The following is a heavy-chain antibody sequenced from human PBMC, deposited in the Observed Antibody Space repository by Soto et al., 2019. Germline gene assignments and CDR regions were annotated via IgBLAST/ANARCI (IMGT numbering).Heavy chain of an antibody. V-gene: IGHV4-30-4*01. Sequence: QVQLQESGPGLVKPSQTLSLTCTVSGGSISTVDYWWSWIRQSPDMGLEWIGHIYDGGRTYNNPSLESRVTMQVDTAKSQLSLTLSSVSAADTAVYYCARGPSGDKVDSWGQGTLVTVSS. D-gene: IGHD7-27*01. CDR1: GGSISTVDYW. J-gene: IGHJ4*02. CDR3: ARGPSGDKVDS. CDR2: IYDGGRT.